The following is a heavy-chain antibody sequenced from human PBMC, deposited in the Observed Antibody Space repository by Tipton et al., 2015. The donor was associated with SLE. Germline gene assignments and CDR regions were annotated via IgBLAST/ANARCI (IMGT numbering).Heavy chain of an antibody. CDR2: IYTSGST. J-gene: IGHJ3*01. CDR3: ARGRVGAAGGGFDV. Sequence: TLSLTCTVSGGSISSYYWSWIRQPPGKGLEWIGYIYTSGSTNYNPSLKSRVTISVDTSKNQFSLKLSSVTAADTAVYYCARGRVGAAGGGFDVWGQGTLVAGSS. D-gene: IGHD6-13*01. V-gene: IGHV4-4*09. CDR1: GGSISSYY.